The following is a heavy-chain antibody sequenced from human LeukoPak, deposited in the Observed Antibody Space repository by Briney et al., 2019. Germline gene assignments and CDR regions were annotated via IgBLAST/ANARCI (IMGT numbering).Heavy chain of an antibody. J-gene: IGHJ4*02. CDR2: IYTSGST. CDR1: GGSISSGSYY. CDR3: ARHKYYYDSSGYPNYYFDY. Sequence: KSSETLSLTCTVSGGSISSGSYYWSWIRQPAGKGLEWIGRIYTSGSTNYNPSLKSRVTISVDTSKNQFSLKLSSVTAADTAVYYCARHKYYYDSSGYPNYYFDYWGQGTLVTVSS. D-gene: IGHD3-22*01. V-gene: IGHV4-61*02.